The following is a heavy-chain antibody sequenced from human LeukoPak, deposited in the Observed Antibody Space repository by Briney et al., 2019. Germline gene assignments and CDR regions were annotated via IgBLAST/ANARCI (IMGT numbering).Heavy chain of an antibody. CDR3: ARVKMGATVSDYYYYYMDV. Sequence: PGGSLRLSCAASGFSFSSYTMHWVRQAPGKGLEYVSAIISHGGSTHYTNSVGGRFTISRDNSKNTLYLQMGSLRAEDMAVYYCARVKMGATVSDYYYYYMDVWGKGTAVTVSS. CDR1: GFSFSSYT. V-gene: IGHV3-64*01. D-gene: IGHD1-26*01. CDR2: IISHGGST. J-gene: IGHJ6*03.